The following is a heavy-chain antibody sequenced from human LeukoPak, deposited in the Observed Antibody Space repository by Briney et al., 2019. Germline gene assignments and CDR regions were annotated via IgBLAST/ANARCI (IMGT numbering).Heavy chain of an antibody. J-gene: IGHJ3*02. CDR1: GFMFNNYW. V-gene: IGHV3-7*01. D-gene: IGHD2/OR15-2a*01. Sequence: GGSLRLSCAASGFMFNNYWMNWVRQAPGKVLEWVANINGDGSESHSVDSVEGRFTISRDNAKNSLYLQMNSLRGEDTAVYYCARKGGIYCNDGCFHDAFDIWGQGTTVTVSS. CDR2: INGDGSES. CDR3: ARKGGIYCNDGCFHDAFDI.